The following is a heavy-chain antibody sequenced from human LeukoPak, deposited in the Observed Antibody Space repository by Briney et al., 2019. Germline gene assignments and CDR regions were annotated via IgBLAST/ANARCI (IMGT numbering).Heavy chain of an antibody. D-gene: IGHD2-15*01. CDR1: GGSFSGYY. Sequence: SETLSLTCAVYGGSFSGYYWSWIRQPPGKGLEWIGEINHSGSTNYNPSLKSRVTISVDTSKNQFSLKLSSVTAADAAVYYCARGRYCSGGSCYSGGSYLHFDYWGQGTLVTVSS. V-gene: IGHV4-34*01. J-gene: IGHJ4*02. CDR2: INHSGST. CDR3: ARGRYCSGGSCYSGGSYLHFDY.